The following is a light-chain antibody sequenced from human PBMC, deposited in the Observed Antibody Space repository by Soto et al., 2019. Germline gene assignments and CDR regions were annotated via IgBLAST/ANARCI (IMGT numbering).Light chain of an antibody. Sequence: DIQLTQSPSFLSASLVDRVTITCRANQGISTWLAWYQQKPGKAPNLLIYKASSLESGVPSRFSGSGSGTELTLTISSLQPDDLATYYCQQYNSSPWTFGKGTKVDIK. CDR1: QGISTW. CDR3: QQYNSSPWT. V-gene: IGKV1-5*03. J-gene: IGKJ1*01. CDR2: KAS.